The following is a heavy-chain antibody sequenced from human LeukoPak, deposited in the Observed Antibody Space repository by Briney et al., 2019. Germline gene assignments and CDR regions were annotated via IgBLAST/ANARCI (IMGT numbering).Heavy chain of an antibody. V-gene: IGHV1-2*02. CDR3: ARVAAAGKTYDY. J-gene: IGHJ4*02. CDR2: INPNSGGT. CDR1: GYTFTGYY. Sequence: ASVKVSCKASGYTFTGYYMHWVRQAPGQGLEWMGWINPNSGGTNYAQKFQGRVTMTRDTSISTAYMELSRLRSDDTAVYYCARVAAAGKTYDYWGQGTLVTVSS. D-gene: IGHD6-13*01.